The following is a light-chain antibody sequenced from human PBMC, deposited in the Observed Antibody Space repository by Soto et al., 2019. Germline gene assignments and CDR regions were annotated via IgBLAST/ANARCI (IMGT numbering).Light chain of an antibody. J-gene: IGLJ3*02. V-gene: IGLV3-21*02. CDR3: QAWDSYSDHWV. CDR1: IIELKS. Sequence: SYELTQPPSVSVAPGQTARITCEESIIELKSVPWYQQRPGQAPVLVVYDDDDRPSGIPDRFSGYKSENMATLTISRVEAGDEADYYCQAWDSYSDHWVFGRGTKLTVL. CDR2: DDD.